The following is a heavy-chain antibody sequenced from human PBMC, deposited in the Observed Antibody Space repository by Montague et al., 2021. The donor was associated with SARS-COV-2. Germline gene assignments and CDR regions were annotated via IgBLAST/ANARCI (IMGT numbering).Heavy chain of an antibody. D-gene: IGHD2-2*01. CDR2: IYYSGST. Sequence: SETLSLTCTVSGGSISSSSYYWGWIRQPPGKGLEWIGSIYYSGSTYYNLSLKSRVTISVDTSKNQFSLKLSSVTAADTAVYYCARLHCSSTSCYYLFFAETSHFDYWGQGTLVTVSS. J-gene: IGHJ4*02. CDR1: GGSISSSSYY. CDR3: ARLHCSSTSCYYLFFAETSHFDY. V-gene: IGHV4-39*01.